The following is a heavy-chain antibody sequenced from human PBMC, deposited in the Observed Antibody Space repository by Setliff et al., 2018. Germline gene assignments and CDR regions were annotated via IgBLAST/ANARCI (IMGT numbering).Heavy chain of an antibody. CDR3: ARDGGEY. V-gene: IGHV3-66*01. J-gene: IGHJ4*02. D-gene: IGHD3-16*01. CDR1: GGSFSGYY. Sequence: ETLSLTCAVYGGSFSGYYWSWIRQPPGKGLEWVSVIYSDGSTYHADSVKGRFTISRDNSKNTLYLQMNSLRAEDTAAYYCARDGGEYWGQGTLVTVSS. CDR2: IYSDGST.